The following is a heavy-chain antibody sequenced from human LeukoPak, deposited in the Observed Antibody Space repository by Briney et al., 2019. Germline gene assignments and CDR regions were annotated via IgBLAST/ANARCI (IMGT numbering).Heavy chain of an antibody. CDR1: GGAFNDYY. Sequence: SETLSLTCAVAGGAFNDYYWSWVRQSPEKGLEWIAEINQGGSTIYNPSLKNRVTMSIDTTRKHFSLQLASLTAADTAVYFCARRGIWIQWNFEYWGQGVLVTVSS. J-gene: IGHJ4*02. CDR3: ARRGIWIQWNFEY. V-gene: IGHV4-34*01. D-gene: IGHD5-12*01. CDR2: INQGGST.